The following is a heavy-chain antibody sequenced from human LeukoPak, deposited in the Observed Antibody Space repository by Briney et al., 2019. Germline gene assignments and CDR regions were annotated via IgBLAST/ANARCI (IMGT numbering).Heavy chain of an antibody. CDR1: GFTLSSYA. Sequence: PGGSLRLSCVGSGFTLSSYAVSWVRQCPGKGLEWVANIMQDGSEKYYVDSVKGRFTISRDNTMNSLYLQMSSLRAEDTAAYYCATDRGWRTSGYYLYYFEYWGQGTLVTFSS. CDR2: IMQDGSEK. J-gene: IGHJ4*02. V-gene: IGHV3-7*01. D-gene: IGHD3-3*01. CDR3: ATDRGWRTSGYYLYYFEY.